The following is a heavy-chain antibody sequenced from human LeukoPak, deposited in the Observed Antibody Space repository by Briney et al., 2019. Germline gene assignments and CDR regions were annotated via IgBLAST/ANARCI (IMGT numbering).Heavy chain of an antibody. CDR2: IDPSDSYT. D-gene: IGHD3-9*01. V-gene: IGHV5-10-1*01. CDR3: ARQGYDILTGYYSFSLGVGY. Sequence: GESLKISCKGSGYSFTSYWISWVRQMPGKGLEWMGRIDPSDSYTNYSPSFQGHVTISADKSISTAYLQWSSLKASDTAMYYCARQGYDILTGYYSFSLGVGYWGQGTLVTVSS. J-gene: IGHJ4*02. CDR1: GYSFTSYW.